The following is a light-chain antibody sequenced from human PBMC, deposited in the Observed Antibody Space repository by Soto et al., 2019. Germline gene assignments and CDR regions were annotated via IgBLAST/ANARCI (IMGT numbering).Light chain of an antibody. CDR3: CSYAGSNTSI. Sequence: QSVLTQPASVSGSPGQSITISCTGTNNDVGIYNLVSWYQQYPGEAPKLIIYEVTKRPSGVSSRFSASKSGNTASLTISGLQAEDEADYYCCSYAGSNTSIFGGGTKVTVL. CDR2: EVT. CDR1: NNDVGIYNL. V-gene: IGLV2-23*02. J-gene: IGLJ2*01.